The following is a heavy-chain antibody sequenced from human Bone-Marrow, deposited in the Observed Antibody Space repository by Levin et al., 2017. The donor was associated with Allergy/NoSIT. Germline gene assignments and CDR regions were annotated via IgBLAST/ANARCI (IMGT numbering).Heavy chain of an antibody. CDR3: VRELVGVDP. CDR2: MNPKNGDI. V-gene: IGHV1-2*02. CDR1: GYIFTEYS. Sequence: VASVKVSCKASGYIFTEYSMHWVRQAPGQGLEWMGFMNPKNGDISYAQEFEGRVTMTSDTSISTAYMELSRLRSDDTAVYYCVRELVGVDPWSQGTPVTVSS. J-gene: IGHJ5*02. D-gene: IGHD6-6*01.